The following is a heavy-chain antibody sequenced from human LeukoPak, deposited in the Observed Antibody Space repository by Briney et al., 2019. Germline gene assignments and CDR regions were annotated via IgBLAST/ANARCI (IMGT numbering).Heavy chain of an antibody. D-gene: IGHD1-1*01. CDR1: GFTFSSYG. J-gene: IGHJ3*01. Sequence: GGSLRLSCAASGFTFSSYGMHWVRQAPGKGLEWVAFIRYDGSNKYYADSVKGRFTISRDNSKNTLYLQMNSLRAEDTAVYYCAREGPTGHDAFDLWGQGTVVTVSS. CDR2: IRYDGSNK. CDR3: AREGPTGHDAFDL. V-gene: IGHV3-30*02.